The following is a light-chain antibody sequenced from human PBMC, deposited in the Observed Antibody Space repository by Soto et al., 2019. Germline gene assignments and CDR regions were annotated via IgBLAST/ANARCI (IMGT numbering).Light chain of an antibody. CDR3: HQYDNAPQT. J-gene: IGKJ2*01. CDR2: GAS. V-gene: IGKV3-20*01. Sequence: EILLTQSPGSLSVFPGERASLSCRASQNVNNRLAWYQQKAGQAPRLLISGASSRATGIPDRFSGSGSGTDFTLTISRLESDDFAVYYCHQYDNAPQTYGQGTKVDIK. CDR1: QNVNNR.